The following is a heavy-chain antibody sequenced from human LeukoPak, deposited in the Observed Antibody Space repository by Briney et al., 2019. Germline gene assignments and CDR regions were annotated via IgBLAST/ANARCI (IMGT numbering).Heavy chain of an antibody. CDR3: ARAGRSSWDDAFDI. D-gene: IGHD6-13*01. CDR2: INPNSGGT. Sequence: ASVKVSCKASGYTFTGYYMHWVRQAPGQGLEWMGWINPNSGGTNYAQEFQGRVTMTRDTSISTAYMELSRLRSDDTAVYYCARAGRSSWDDAFDIWGQGTMVTVSS. V-gene: IGHV1-2*02. J-gene: IGHJ3*02. CDR1: GYTFTGYY.